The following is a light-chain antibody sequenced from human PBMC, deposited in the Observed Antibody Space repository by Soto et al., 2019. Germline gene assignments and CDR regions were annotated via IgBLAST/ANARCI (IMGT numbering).Light chain of an antibody. CDR2: GAS. CDR3: QQYHNWPPNT. CDR1: QSVSSY. Sequence: EIVLTQSAATLSLSPGERATLSCRASQSVSSYLAWYQQKPGQAPRLLIYGASTRATGIPARFSGSGSGTEFTLTISSLQSEDFAVYYCQQYHNWPPNTFGQGTKVDIK. V-gene: IGKV3-15*01. J-gene: IGKJ1*01.